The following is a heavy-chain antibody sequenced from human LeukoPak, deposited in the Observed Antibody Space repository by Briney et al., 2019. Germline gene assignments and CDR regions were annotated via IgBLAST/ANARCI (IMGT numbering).Heavy chain of an antibody. J-gene: IGHJ5*02. Sequence: SETLSLTCAVYGGSFSGYYWSWIRQPPGKGLEWIGEINHSGSTNYNPSLKSRVTISVDTSKNQFSLKLSSVTAADTAVYYCAKYSSSLNWFDPWGQGTLVTVSS. CDR1: GGSFSGYY. CDR2: INHSGST. CDR3: AKYSSSLNWFDP. V-gene: IGHV4-34*01. D-gene: IGHD6-13*01.